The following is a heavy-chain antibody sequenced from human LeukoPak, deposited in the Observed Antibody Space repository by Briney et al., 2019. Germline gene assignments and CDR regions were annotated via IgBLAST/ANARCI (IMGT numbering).Heavy chain of an antibody. V-gene: IGHV3-30*02. CDR3: ARGQNSWGSSDYFDY. D-gene: IGHD6-6*01. CDR2: IRYDGSNK. Sequence: GGSLRLSCAASGFTFSSYGMHRVRQAPGKGLEWVAFIRYDGSNKYYTDSVKGRFTISRDNAKNSLYLQMNSLRAEDTAVYYCARGQNSWGSSDYFDYWGQGTLVTVSS. J-gene: IGHJ4*02. CDR1: GFTFSSYG.